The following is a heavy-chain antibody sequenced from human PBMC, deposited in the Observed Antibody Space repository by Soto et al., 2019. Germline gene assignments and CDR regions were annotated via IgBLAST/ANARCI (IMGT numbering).Heavy chain of an antibody. D-gene: IGHD6-13*01. V-gene: IGHV4-30-2*01. J-gene: IGHJ3*02. Sequence: TLSLTCAVSGGSISSGGYSWSWIRQPPGKGLEWIGYIYHSGSNYYNPSLKSRVTISVDRSKNQFSLKLSSVTAADTSVYYCAISSWYPPDAFYIWGQGTMVTVSS. CDR1: GGSISSGGYS. CDR2: IYHSGSN. CDR3: AISSWYPPDAFYI.